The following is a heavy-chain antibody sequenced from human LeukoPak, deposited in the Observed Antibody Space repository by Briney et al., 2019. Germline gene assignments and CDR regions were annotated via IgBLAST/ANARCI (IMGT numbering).Heavy chain of an antibody. Sequence: GGSLRLSCAASGFTFSTYRMSWVRQAPGKGLEWVANIEQDGSEKHYVDSVKGRFTISRDNAKNSLYLQMNSLRAEDTAVYYCAKGTYSSSWYAFDIWGQGTMVTVSS. CDR1: GFTFSTYR. V-gene: IGHV3-7*01. CDR3: AKGTYSSSWYAFDI. J-gene: IGHJ3*02. CDR2: IEQDGSEK. D-gene: IGHD6-13*01.